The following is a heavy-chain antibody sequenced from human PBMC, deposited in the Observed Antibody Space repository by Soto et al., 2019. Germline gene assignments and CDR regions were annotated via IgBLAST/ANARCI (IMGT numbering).Heavy chain of an antibody. Sequence: EVQLVESGGGLVQSGGSLRLSCAASGFTFSIYWMHWVRQAPGKGLVWFSRINNDGTTTNYADSVKGRFTISRNNAKNTVFLQMNSLRAEDTAVYYCARGPSGQLGNWFDPWGQGTLVTVSS. CDR3: ARGPSGQLGNWFDP. V-gene: IGHV3-74*01. CDR2: INNDGTTT. CDR1: GFTFSIYW. D-gene: IGHD6-13*01. J-gene: IGHJ5*02.